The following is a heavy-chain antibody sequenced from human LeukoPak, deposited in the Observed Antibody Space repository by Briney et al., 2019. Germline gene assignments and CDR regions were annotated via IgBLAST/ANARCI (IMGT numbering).Heavy chain of an antibody. CDR3: ARLRFYDSSGYSPGYYMDV. V-gene: IGHV4-4*07. J-gene: IGHJ6*03. CDR1: GGSMFSYH. CDR2: IYAGGST. D-gene: IGHD3-22*01. Sequence: SETLSLTCTVSGGSMFSYHWSWVRQSAGEGLEWIGHIYAGGSTNYSPSLKSRVTMSVDTTKNQFSLKLKSVTAADTAVYYCARLRFYDSSGYSPGYYMDVWGKGTTVIVSS.